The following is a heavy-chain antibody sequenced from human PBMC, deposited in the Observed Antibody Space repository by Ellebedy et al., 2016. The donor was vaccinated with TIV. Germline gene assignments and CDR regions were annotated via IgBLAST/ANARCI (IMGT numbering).Heavy chain of an antibody. CDR2: IIPIFGTA. Sequence: ASVKVSCKASGGTFSSYAISWVRQAPGQGLEWMGGIIPIFGTANYAQKFQGRVTMTRDTSTSTVYMELSSLRSEDTAVYYCARDPVTSPFDYWGQGTLVTVSS. CDR3: ARDPVTSPFDY. V-gene: IGHV1-69*05. CDR1: GGTFSSYA. D-gene: IGHD4-17*01. J-gene: IGHJ4*02.